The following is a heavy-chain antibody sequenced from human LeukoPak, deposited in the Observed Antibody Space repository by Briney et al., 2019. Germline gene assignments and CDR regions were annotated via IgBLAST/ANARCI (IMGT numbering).Heavy chain of an antibody. CDR2: ISSSSSYI. D-gene: IGHD2-2*01. J-gene: IGHJ4*02. V-gene: IGHV3-21*01. CDR3: ARRITSSTSCYDY. Sequence: TGGSLRLSCAASGFTFSNAWMRWVRQAPGKGLEWVSSISSSSSYIYYADSVKGRFTISRDNAKNSLYLQMNSLRAEDTAVYYCARRITSSTSCYDYWGQGTLVTVSS. CDR1: GFTFSNAW.